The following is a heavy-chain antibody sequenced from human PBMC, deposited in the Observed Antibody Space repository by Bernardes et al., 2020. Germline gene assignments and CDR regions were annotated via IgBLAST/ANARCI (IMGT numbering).Heavy chain of an antibody. CDR2: IGQDGSGT. V-gene: IGHV3-7*01. D-gene: IGHD1-1*01. Sequence: GGSLRLSCAASGFTFSNYWMSWVRQAPGKGLEWVANIGQDGSGTDYVGSVKGRFTISRDNTRNSVYLQMNSLRDEDTAVYYCARDRPGSNSAFEDCGQGTLVTVSS. CDR3: ARDRPGSNSAFED. CDR1: GFTFSNYW. J-gene: IGHJ4*02.